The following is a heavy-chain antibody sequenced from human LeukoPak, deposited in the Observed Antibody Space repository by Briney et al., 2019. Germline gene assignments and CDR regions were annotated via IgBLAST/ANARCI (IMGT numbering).Heavy chain of an antibody. Sequence: GGSLRLSCAASGFTFSSYGMHWVRHAPGKGLEWVAVIWYDGSNKYYADSVKGRFTISRDNSKNTLYLQMNSLRAEDTAVYYCAKENLDYYDSSGHRALDYWGQGTLVTVSS. CDR1: GFTFSSYG. CDR2: IWYDGSNK. D-gene: IGHD3-22*01. V-gene: IGHV3-33*06. CDR3: AKENLDYYDSSGHRALDY. J-gene: IGHJ4*02.